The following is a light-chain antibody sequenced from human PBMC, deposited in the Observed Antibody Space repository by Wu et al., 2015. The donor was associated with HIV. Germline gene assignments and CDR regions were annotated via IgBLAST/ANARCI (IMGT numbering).Light chain of an antibody. CDR3: QQYSSAPIT. CDR1: QTVGSGY. CDR2: EVS. V-gene: IGKV3-20*01. Sequence: VMTQSPATLSVSVGERVTLSCRASQTVGSGYLAWYQLKPGQAPRLVISEVSTRAAGIPDRFGGSGSGTDFTLTITSLEPEDIAVYSCQQYSSAPITFGQGTRL. J-gene: IGKJ5*01.